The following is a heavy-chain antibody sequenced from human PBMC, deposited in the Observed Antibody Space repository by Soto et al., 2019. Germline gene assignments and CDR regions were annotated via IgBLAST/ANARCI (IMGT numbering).Heavy chain of an antibody. CDR1: GFTFSSYS. D-gene: IGHD4-17*01. J-gene: IGHJ4*02. CDR3: AYRTTVTTSFDY. Sequence: PGGSLRLSCAASGFTFSSYSMNWVRQAPGKGLEWVSSISSSSSYIYYADSVKGRFTISRDNAKNSLYLQMNSLRAEDTAVYYCAYRTTVTTSFDYWGQGTLVTVSS. CDR2: ISSSSSYI. V-gene: IGHV3-21*01.